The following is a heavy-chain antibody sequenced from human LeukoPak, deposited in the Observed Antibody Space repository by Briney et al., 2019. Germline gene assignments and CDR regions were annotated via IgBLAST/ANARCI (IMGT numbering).Heavy chain of an antibody. D-gene: IGHD3-22*01. J-gene: IGHJ4*02. Sequence: PGGSLRLSCAASGFTFSNAWMSWVRQAPGKGLEWVGRIKSKTDGGTTDYAAPVKGRFTISRDNSRNTLYLQMISLRAEDTAVYYCARGQFRLSDYDSSAFDYWGQGTLVTVSS. V-gene: IGHV3-15*01. CDR3: ARGQFRLSDYDSSAFDY. CDR2: IKSKTDGGTT. CDR1: GFTFSNAW.